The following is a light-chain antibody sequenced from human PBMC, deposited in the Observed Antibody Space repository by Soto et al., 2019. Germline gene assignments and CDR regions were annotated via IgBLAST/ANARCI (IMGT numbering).Light chain of an antibody. V-gene: IGKV3-15*01. J-gene: IGKJ4*01. Sequence: EITLTQSPATLSVSPGERATLSCRASQSVGSNLAWYQHTPGQAPRILIYGTSTRARGVPARFSGSGSGTECTLTISSLQSEDFGTYYCQYYNKCPQLSFGGGTKLEIK. CDR3: QYYNKCPQLS. CDR1: QSVGSN. CDR2: GTS.